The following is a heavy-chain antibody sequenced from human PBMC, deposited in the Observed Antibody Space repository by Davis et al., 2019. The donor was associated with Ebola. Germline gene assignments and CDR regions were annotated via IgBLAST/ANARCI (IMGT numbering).Heavy chain of an antibody. CDR3: ARGIAAAGTSH. D-gene: IGHD6-13*01. V-gene: IGHV1-69*06. CDR2: IIPIFGTA. J-gene: IGHJ4*02. CDR1: GYTFTSYG. Sequence: AASVKVSCKASGYTFTSYGISWVRQAPGQGLEWMGGIIPIFGTANYAQKFQGRVTITADKSTSTAYMELSSLRSEDTAVYYCARGIAAAGTSHWGQGTLVTVSS.